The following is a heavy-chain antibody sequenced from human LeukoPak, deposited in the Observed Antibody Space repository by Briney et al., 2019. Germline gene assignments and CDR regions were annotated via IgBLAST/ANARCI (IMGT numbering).Heavy chain of an antibody. CDR3: GRGPIIAAAGTDY. J-gene: IGHJ4*02. V-gene: IGHV1-69*13. CDR2: IIPIFGTA. CDR1: GGTFSSYA. D-gene: IGHD6-13*01. Sequence: ASVKVSCKASGGTFSSYAISWVRQAPGQGLEWMGGIIPIFGTANYAQKFQGRVTITADESTSTAYMELSSLRSEDTAVYYCGRGPIIAAAGTDYWGQGTLVTVSS.